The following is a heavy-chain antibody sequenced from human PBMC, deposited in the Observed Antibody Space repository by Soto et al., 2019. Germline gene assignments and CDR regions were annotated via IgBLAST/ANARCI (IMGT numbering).Heavy chain of an antibody. CDR1: GFTFSSYA. CDR2: ISGSGGST. V-gene: IGHV3-23*01. CDR3: AKAPSYGWDYYYGMDV. Sequence: HPGGSLRLSCAASGFTFSSYAMSWVRQAPGKGLEWVSAISGSGGSTYYADSVKGRFTISRDNSKNTLYLQMNSLRAEDTAVYYCAKAPSYGWDYYYGMDVWGQGTTVTVSS. J-gene: IGHJ6*02. D-gene: IGHD5-18*01.